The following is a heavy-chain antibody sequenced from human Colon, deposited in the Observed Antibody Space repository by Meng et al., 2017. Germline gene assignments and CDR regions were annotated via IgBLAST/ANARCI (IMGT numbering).Heavy chain of an antibody. D-gene: IGHD2-21*01. CDR2: IYSSGST. CDR1: GFTVSSNY. J-gene: IGHJ4*01. Sequence: GGSLRLSCAASGFTVSSNYISWVRQGPGMGLEWVSTIYSSGSTYYADSVQGRFTISRDSSQNTVFLQMNSLRAEDTAMYYCARALYHIVRGYYFDYWGQGTLVTGAS. CDR3: ARALYHIVRGYYFDY. V-gene: IGHV3-53*01.